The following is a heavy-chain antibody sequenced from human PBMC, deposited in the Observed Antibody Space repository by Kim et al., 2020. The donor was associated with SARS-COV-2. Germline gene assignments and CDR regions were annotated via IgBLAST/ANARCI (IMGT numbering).Heavy chain of an antibody. CDR2: ISYDGSNK. Sequence: VAVISYDGSNKYYADSVKGRFTISRDNSKNTLYLQMNSLRAEDTAEYYCARTADLWSSSYAFDICG. CDR3: ARTADLWSSSYAFDI. D-gene: IGHD3-3*01. J-gene: IGHJ3*02. V-gene: IGHV3-30*14.